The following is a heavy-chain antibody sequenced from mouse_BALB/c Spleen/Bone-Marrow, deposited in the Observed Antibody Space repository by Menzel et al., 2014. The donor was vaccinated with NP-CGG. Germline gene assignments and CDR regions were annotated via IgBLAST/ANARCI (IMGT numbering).Heavy chain of an antibody. CDR2: ISGGGSYT. Sequence: EVHLVESGGGLVKPGGSLKLSCAASGFTFSSYGMSWVRQTPEKRLEWVATISGGGSYTYYPDSVKGRFTISRDNAKNDLYLQMSSLRSEDTALYYCARQYGSSYCDNWGQGTTRTVSS. V-gene: IGHV5-9-2*01. J-gene: IGHJ2*01. CDR1: GFTFSSYG. D-gene: IGHD1-1*01. CDR3: ARQYGSSYCDN.